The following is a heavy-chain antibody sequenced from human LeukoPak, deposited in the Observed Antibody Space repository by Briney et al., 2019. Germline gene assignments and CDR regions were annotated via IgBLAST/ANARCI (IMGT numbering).Heavy chain of an antibody. V-gene: IGHV4-59*01. J-gene: IGHJ6*02. CDR1: GASISGYY. D-gene: IGHD6-13*01. CDR2: IYYSGST. Sequence: PSETLSLTCTVSGASISGYYWSWIRQPPGKGLEWIGYIYYSGSTNYNPSLKSRVTISVDTSKNQFSLKLSSVTAADTAVYYCARDSSSWSYYYYGMDVWGQGTTVTVSS. CDR3: ARDSSSWSYYYYGMDV.